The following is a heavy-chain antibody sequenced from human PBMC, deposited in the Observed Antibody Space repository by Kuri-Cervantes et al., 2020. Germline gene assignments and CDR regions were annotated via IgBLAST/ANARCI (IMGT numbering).Heavy chain of an antibody. J-gene: IGHJ6*03. Sequence: GSLRLSCAVSGGSISSSNWWSWVRQPPGKGLEWIGEIYHSGSTNYNPSLKSRVTISVDKSKNQFSLKLSSVTAADTAVYYCARSIAAHDYYYYMDVWGKGTTVTVSS. V-gene: IGHV4-4*02. CDR3: ARSIAAHDYYYYMDV. D-gene: IGHD6-6*01. CDR1: GGSISSSNW. CDR2: IYHSGST.